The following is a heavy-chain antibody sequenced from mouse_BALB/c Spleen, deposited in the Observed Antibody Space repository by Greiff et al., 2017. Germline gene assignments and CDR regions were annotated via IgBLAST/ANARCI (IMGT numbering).Heavy chain of an antibody. D-gene: IGHD2-4*01. CDR3: ARGGITTGAWFAY. J-gene: IGHJ3*01. V-gene: IGHV5-6-3*01. Sequence: EVKVVESGGGLVQPGGSLKLSCAASGFTFSSYGMSWVRQTPDKRLELVATINSNGGSTYYPDSVKGRFTISRDNAKNTLYLQMSSLKSEDTAMYYCARGGITTGAWFAYWGQGTLVTVSA. CDR1: GFTFSSYG. CDR2: INSNGGST.